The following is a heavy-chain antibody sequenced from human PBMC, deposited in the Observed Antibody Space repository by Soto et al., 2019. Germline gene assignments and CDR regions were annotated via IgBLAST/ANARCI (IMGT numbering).Heavy chain of an antibody. D-gene: IGHD6-19*01. CDR3: ARGGSSDWQVAFDF. Sequence: PSETLSLTCDVYGGSFSGYFWSWIRQSPGKGLEWIGKANHNERNNYNPSLKSRVTISLDMSKKQISLKLTSVTAADTAVYYCARGGSSDWQVAFDFWGQGTMVTVSS. CDR1: GGSFSGYF. V-gene: IGHV4-34*01. J-gene: IGHJ3*01. CDR2: ANHNERN.